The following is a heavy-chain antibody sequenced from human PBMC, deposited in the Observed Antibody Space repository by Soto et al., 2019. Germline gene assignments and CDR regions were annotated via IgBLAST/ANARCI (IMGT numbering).Heavy chain of an antibody. CDR1: GFTFSSYS. D-gene: IGHD4-17*01. J-gene: IGHJ2*01. Sequence: PGGSLRLSCAASGFTFSSYSMNWVRQAPGKGLEWVSYISSSSSTIYYADSVKGGFTISRDNAKNSLYLQMNSLRDEDTAVYYCARTYYGGNSVWYFDLWGRGTLVTVSS. V-gene: IGHV3-48*02. CDR2: ISSSSSTI. CDR3: ARTYYGGNSVWYFDL.